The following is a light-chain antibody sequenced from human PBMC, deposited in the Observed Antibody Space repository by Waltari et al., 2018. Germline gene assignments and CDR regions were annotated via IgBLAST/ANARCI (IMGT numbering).Light chain of an antibody. J-gene: IGLJ2*01. Sequence: QSALTQPASVSGSPGQSLTISCPGTSSAVGAYNYVSWYQQHPGKAPKLMIYEVSNRPSGVSNRFSGSKSGNTASLTISGLQAEDEADYYCSSYTSSSTLVFGGGTKLTVL. CDR2: EVS. CDR1: SSAVGAYNY. CDR3: SSYTSSSTLV. V-gene: IGLV2-14*01.